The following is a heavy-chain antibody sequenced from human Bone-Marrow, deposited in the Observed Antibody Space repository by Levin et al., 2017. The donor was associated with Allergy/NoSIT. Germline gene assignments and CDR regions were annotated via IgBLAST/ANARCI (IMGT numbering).Heavy chain of an antibody. CDR2: MFYTGGP. D-gene: IGHD5-18*01. CDR3: ARLGSSSGPRGYFDS. V-gene: IGHV4-39*01. CDR1: GGSISSTPYF. Sequence: TSETLSLTCTVSGGSISSTPYFWGWIRQPPGKTLEWIATMFYTGGPYYHPSLQNRVTMSVDTSKNQISLKVTSVTAADTAVYYCARLGSSSGPRGYFDSWGQGILVTVSS. J-gene: IGHJ4*02.